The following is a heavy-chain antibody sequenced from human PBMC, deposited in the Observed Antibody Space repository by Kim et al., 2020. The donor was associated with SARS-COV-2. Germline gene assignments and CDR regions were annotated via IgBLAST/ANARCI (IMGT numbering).Heavy chain of an antibody. V-gene: IGHV4-39*01. CDR2: IFYSGTT. CDR3: ARRMGDYHPYFDC. J-gene: IGHJ4*02. CDR1: GGSISRSGYY. D-gene: IGHD4-17*01. Sequence: SETLSLTCTVSGGSISRSGYYWGWVRQPPGKGLEWIGTIFYSGTTYYSPSLKSRATISEDTSKNQFSLELSSVTATDTAVYYCARRMGDYHPYFDCWCQG.